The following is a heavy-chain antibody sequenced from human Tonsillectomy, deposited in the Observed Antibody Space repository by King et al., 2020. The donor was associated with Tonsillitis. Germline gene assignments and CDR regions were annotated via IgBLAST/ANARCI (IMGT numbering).Heavy chain of an antibody. D-gene: IGHD3-3*01. CDR3: ARDFGDFWSGNWFDP. CDR1: GGSISRYL. Sequence: VQLQESGPGLVKPSETLSLTCIVSGGSISRYLWSWIRQSPGEGLELIGYIDYSGSTKYNPPLKSRVTISVDTSKNQFSLKVSSVTAAETAVYYCARDFGDFWSGNWFDPWGQGTLVTVSS. V-gene: IGHV4-59*01. CDR2: IDYSGST. J-gene: IGHJ5*02.